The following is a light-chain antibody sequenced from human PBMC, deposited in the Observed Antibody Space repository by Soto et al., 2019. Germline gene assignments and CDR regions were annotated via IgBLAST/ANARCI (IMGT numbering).Light chain of an antibody. CDR1: QTISRW. Sequence: DIQLTQTPSTLSASVGDEVTITCRASQTISRWLAWYQQKPGRAPKLLIYDASTLESGVPSRFSGSGSETEFTLTISRLQPDDFATYFCHSRAFGQGTRQAIK. CDR2: DAS. J-gene: IGKJ5*01. CDR3: HSRA. V-gene: IGKV1-5*01.